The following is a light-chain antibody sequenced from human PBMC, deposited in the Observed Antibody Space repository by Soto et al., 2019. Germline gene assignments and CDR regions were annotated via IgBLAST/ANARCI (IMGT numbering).Light chain of an antibody. CDR1: QTVSSSY. V-gene: IGKV3-20*01. Sequence: EIVLTQSPGTLSLSPGERATLSCRASQTVSSSYLAWYQQKPGRAPRLLIYGASTRATGIPDRFSGSGSGTDFTLTISRLEPEDFAVYYCQQYDGSSHYTFGQGTKLEIK. J-gene: IGKJ2*01. CDR3: QQYDGSSHYT. CDR2: GAS.